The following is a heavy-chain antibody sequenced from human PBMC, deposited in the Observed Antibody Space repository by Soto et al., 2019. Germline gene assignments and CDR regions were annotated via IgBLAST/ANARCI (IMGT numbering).Heavy chain of an antibody. J-gene: IGHJ4*02. D-gene: IGHD1-26*01. CDR2: IKEDGSEE. CDR3: ARLVVGTAMSFYFDY. Sequence: GGSLRLSCAASGFTFNDYGMSWVRQAPGKGLEWVANIKEDGSEEYYVDSVKGRFTISRDNAKNSLYLQMNSLRAEDTAMYYCARLVVGTAMSFYFDYWGQGTLVTVSS. V-gene: IGHV3-7*03. CDR1: GFTFNDYG.